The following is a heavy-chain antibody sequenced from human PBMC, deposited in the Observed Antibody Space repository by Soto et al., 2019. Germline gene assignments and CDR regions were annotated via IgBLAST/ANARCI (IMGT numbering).Heavy chain of an antibody. J-gene: IGHJ4*02. CDR2: IYYSGST. Sequence: QLQLQESGPGLVKPSETLSLTCTVSGGSISSSSYYWGWIRQPPGKGLEWIGSIYYSGSTYYNPSLKSRVTTSVDTSKNQFSLKLSSVTAADTAVYYCASIAAAGREGYWGQGTLVTVSS. V-gene: IGHV4-39*01. CDR1: GGSISSSSYY. D-gene: IGHD6-13*01. CDR3: ASIAAAGREGY.